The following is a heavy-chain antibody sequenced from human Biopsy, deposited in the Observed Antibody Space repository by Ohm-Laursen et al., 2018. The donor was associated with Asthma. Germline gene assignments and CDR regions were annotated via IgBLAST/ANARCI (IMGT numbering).Heavy chain of an antibody. J-gene: IGHJ1*01. CDR2: IKHDGSEK. CDR1: GFTFGDYC. D-gene: IGHD3-3*02. V-gene: IGHV3-7*01. Sequence: SLRLSCAASGFTFGDYCMSWVRQVPGKGLEWVANIKHDGSEKNHVDSLKGRFTISRDNAKNSLYPQMNSLRAEDTAVYYCARTFHFWSPYHAEHYQLWGQGTLVTVSS. CDR3: ARTFHFWSPYHAEHYQL.